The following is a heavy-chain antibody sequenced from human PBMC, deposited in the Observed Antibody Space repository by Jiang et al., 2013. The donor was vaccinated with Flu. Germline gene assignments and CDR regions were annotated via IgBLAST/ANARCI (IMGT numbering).Heavy chain of an antibody. Sequence: DPEDGETIYAEKFQGRVTITADTSTDTAYMELSSLRSEDTAVYYCAGIAVAGTASNSSYYYGMDVWGQGTTVTVSS. CDR3: AGIAVAGTASNSSYYYGMDV. V-gene: IGHV1-69-2*01. D-gene: IGHD6-19*01. J-gene: IGHJ6*02. CDR2: DPEDGET.